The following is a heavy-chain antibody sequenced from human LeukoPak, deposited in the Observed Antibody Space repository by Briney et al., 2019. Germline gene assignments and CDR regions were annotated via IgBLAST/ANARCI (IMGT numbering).Heavy chain of an antibody. CDR1: GYSFSSGYF. CDR2: IYHSGST. J-gene: IGHJ5*02. Sequence: SETLSLTCTVSGYSFSSGYFWGWSRPPPGKGLEWIGIIYHSGSTSYNPSLKSRLTISIDTSKNQFSLKLNFVTAADTAMYYCARMFRSSWYINWFDLWGQGTLVTVSS. V-gene: IGHV4-38-2*02. CDR3: ARMFRSSWYINWFDL. D-gene: IGHD6-13*01.